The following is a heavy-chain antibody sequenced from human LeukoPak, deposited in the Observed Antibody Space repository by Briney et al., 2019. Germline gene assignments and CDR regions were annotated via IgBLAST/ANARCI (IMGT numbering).Heavy chain of an antibody. J-gene: IGHJ5*02. CDR2: IGTAGDT. CDR1: GFTFSSYD. Sequence: GGSLRLSCAASGFTFSSYDMHWVRQVTGKGLEWVSGIGTAGDTYYPGSAKGRFTISRENAKNSLYLQMNSLRAGDTAVYYCARAAAGTYWFDPWGQGTLVTVSS. CDR3: ARAAAGTYWFDP. D-gene: IGHD6-13*01. V-gene: IGHV3-13*01.